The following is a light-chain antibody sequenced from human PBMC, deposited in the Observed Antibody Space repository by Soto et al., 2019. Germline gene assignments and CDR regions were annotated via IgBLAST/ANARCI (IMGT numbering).Light chain of an antibody. CDR3: QQYTNSQFS. Sequence: EIVLTQSPAILSLSPGERATLSCKASQSLTTNFLSWYQQKPGQAPRLLIYGPSTRAPGTPDRFSGVGAGTDFTLTINRLEPEDVAVYFCQQYTNSQFSFGGGTKVEI. CDR1: QSLTTNF. J-gene: IGKJ4*01. V-gene: IGKV3-20*01. CDR2: GPS.